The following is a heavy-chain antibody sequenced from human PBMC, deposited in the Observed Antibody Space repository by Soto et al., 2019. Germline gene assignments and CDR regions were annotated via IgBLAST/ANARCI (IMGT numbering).Heavy chain of an antibody. CDR1: GASVRETRYY. J-gene: IGHJ3*02. Sequence: SLTLALTCTADGASVRETRYYWSSHRQPTGKGLEWIGYTYYSGSTNYNPSLKSQVTISLDTSKNQFSLRLNSVTAADTAVYYCARAECYYYDSSGYCFGAFDIWGQGTMVTVSS. V-gene: IGHV4-61*01. CDR2: TYYSGST. D-gene: IGHD3-22*01. CDR3: ARAECYYYDSSGYCFGAFDI.